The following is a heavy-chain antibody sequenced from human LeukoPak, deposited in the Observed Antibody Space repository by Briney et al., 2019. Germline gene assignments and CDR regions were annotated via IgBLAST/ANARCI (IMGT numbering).Heavy chain of an antibody. V-gene: IGHV2-5*02. CDR1: GFSLSTSGVG. Sequence: SGPTLVNPTQTLTLTCTFSGFSLSTSGVGVGWIRQPPGKALEWLALIYWDDDKRYSPSLESRLTITKDTSKNQVVLTMTNMDPVDTATYYCAHRSQPGYSSSFDYWGQGTLVTVSS. CDR3: AHRSQPGYSSSFDY. D-gene: IGHD6-13*01. J-gene: IGHJ4*02. CDR2: IYWDDDK.